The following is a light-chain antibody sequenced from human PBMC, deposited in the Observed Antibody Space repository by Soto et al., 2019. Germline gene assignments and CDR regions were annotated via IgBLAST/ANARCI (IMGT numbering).Light chain of an antibody. CDR1: SSDVGGYNY. V-gene: IGLV2-14*01. CDR2: EVS. J-gene: IGLJ1*01. Sequence: QSVLTQPASVSGSPGQSITISCTGTSSDVGGYNYVSWYQQHPGKAPKVMIYEVSNRPSGVSNRFSGSKSGNTASLTISGLQAEDEADYYCCTYTNSNNLVFGTGTKLTVL. CDR3: CTYTNSNNLV.